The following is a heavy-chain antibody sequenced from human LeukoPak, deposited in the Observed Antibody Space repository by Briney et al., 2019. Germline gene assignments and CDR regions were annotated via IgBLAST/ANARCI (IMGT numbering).Heavy chain of an antibody. J-gene: IGHJ4*02. Sequence: GGSLRLSCAASGFTFSNYAMSWVRQAPGKGLEWVSTISTSGDTTYYTDSVKGRFTISRDNSKNTFYLQLSSLRAEDTAVYFCAKTRGYCSGGSCYCDYWGQGTLVAVSS. CDR3: AKTRGYCSGGSCYCDY. V-gene: IGHV3-23*01. CDR2: ISTSGDTT. CDR1: GFTFSNYA. D-gene: IGHD2-15*01.